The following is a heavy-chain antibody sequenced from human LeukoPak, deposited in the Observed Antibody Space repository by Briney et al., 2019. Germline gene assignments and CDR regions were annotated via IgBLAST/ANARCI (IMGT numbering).Heavy chain of an antibody. CDR3: ARHLGYLSGWYGLNY. D-gene: IGHD6-19*01. Sequence: PSETLSLTCTVSGGSISSSSYYWGWVRQPPGKGLEWIGSIYDGGSTYYNPSLKSRVTISVDTSKNQFSLKLSSVTAADTAVHHCARHLGYLSGWYGLNYWGQGTLVTVSS. CDR2: IYDGGST. V-gene: IGHV4-39*01. J-gene: IGHJ4*02. CDR1: GGSISSSSYY.